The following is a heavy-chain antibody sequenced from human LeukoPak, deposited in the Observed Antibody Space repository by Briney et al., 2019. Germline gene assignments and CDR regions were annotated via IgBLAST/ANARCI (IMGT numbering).Heavy chain of an antibody. V-gene: IGHV4-59*11. CDR2: IYYSGST. CDR1: GGSISSHY. CDR3: ARSDRDYYGSGSYYIVFDP. J-gene: IGHJ5*02. Sequence: PSETLSLTCTVSGGSISSHYWSWIRQPPGKGLEWIGYIYYSGSTNYNPSLKSRVTISVDTSKNQFSLKLSSVTAADTAVYYCARSDRDYYGSGSYYIVFDPWGQGTLVTVSS. D-gene: IGHD3-10*01.